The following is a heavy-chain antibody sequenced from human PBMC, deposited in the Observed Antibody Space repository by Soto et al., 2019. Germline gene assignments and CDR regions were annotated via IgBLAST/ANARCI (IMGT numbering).Heavy chain of an antibody. J-gene: IGHJ6*02. V-gene: IGHV4-30-2*01. Sequence: PSETLSLTCAVSGGSISSGGYSWSWIRQPPGKGLEWIGYIYHSGSTYYNPSLKSRVTISVDRSKNQFSLKLSSVTAADTAVYYCARAYRSAGYYRDVWGQGTTVTVSS. CDR3: ARAYRSAGYYRDV. CDR1: GGSISSGGYS. CDR2: IYHSGST. D-gene: IGHD3-9*01.